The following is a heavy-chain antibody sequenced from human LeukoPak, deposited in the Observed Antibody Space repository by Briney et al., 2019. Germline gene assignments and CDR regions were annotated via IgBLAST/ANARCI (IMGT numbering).Heavy chain of an antibody. CDR1: GFTFSSYG. J-gene: IGHJ4*02. V-gene: IGHV3-30*02. D-gene: IGHD6-19*01. Sequence: PGGSLRLSCTASGFTFSSYGMHWVRQAPGKGLEWVAFIRYDGSNKYYADSVKGRFTISRDNSKNTLYLQMNSLRAEDTAIYYCAKKSDGQWLVLWYFDYWGQGTLVTVSS. CDR2: IRYDGSNK. CDR3: AKKSDGQWLVLWYFDY.